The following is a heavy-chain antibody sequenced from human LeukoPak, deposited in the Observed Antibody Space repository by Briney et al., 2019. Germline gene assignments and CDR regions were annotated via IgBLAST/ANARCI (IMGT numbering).Heavy chain of an antibody. V-gene: IGHV4-59*01. Sequence: SETLSPTCTVSGGSISGWYWSWIRQPPGKGLEWIGYIYYSGSTNYNPSLKSRVTISVDTSKNQFSLKLSSVTAADTAVYYCARTHGVGATHFQHWGQGTLVTVSS. CDR2: IYYSGST. CDR1: GGSISGWY. CDR3: ARTHGVGATHFQH. J-gene: IGHJ1*01. D-gene: IGHD1-26*01.